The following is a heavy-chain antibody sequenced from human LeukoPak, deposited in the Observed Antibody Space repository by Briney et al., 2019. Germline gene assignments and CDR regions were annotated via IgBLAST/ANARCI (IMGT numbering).Heavy chain of an antibody. Sequence: PGGSLRLSCAASGFTVSNHFMSWVRQAPGKGLEWVSIIYSGGSTYYADSVKGRFTISRDNSKNTLYLQMNSLRAEDTAVYYCARHRSEAAFDFWGQGTLVTVPS. CDR2: IYSGGST. CDR1: GFTVSNHF. D-gene: IGHD3-10*01. J-gene: IGHJ4*02. CDR3: ARHRSEAAFDF. V-gene: IGHV3-53*01.